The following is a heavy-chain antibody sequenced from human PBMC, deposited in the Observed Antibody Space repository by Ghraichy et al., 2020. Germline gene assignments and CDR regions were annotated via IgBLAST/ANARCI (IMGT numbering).Heavy chain of an antibody. J-gene: IGHJ4*02. V-gene: IGHV3-23*01. CDR2: ISGSGGST. Sequence: GGSLRLSCAASGFTFSSYAMSWVRQAPGKGLEWVSAISGSGGSTYYADSVKGRFTISRDNSKNTLYLQMNSLRAEDTAVYYCAKDQGSEHNYDYVWGSYRWVDYWGQGTLVTVSS. CDR3: AKDQGSEHNYDYVWGSYRWVDY. D-gene: IGHD3-16*02. CDR1: GFTFSSYA.